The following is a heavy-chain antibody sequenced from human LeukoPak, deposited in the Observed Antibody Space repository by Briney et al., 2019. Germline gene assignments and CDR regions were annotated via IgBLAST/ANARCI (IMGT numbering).Heavy chain of an antibody. CDR1: GGTFSSYA. CDR2: IIPIFGTA. D-gene: IGHD2-15*01. CDR3: ARGYCSGGSCCMDV. V-gene: IGHV1-69*13. Sequence: ASVKVSCKASGGTFSSYAISWVRQAPGQGLEWMGGIIPIFGTANYAQKFQGRVTITADESTSTAYMELSSLRSEDTAVYYCARGYCSGGSCCMDVWGQGTTVTVSS. J-gene: IGHJ6*02.